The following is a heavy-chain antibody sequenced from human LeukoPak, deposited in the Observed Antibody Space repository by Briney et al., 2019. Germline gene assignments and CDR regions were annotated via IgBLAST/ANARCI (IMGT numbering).Heavy chain of an antibody. V-gene: IGHV4-30-4*02. CDR3: ARDSRYSYGSGGMDV. CDR2: IYYSGST. D-gene: IGHD3-10*01. J-gene: IGHJ6*02. CDR1: GGSISSGDYY. Sequence: PSETLSLTCTVSGGSISSGDYYWSWIRQPPGKGLEWIGYIYYSGSTYYNPSLKSRVTISVDTSKNQFSLKLTSVTVADTAVYYCARDSRYSYGSGGMDVWGQGTTVTVSS.